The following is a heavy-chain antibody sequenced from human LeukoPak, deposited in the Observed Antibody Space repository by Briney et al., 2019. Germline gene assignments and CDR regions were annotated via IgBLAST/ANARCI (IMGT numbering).Heavy chain of an antibody. V-gene: IGHV3-23*01. CDR1: GFTFSSYA. CDR2: ISGSGGST. J-gene: IGHJ4*02. D-gene: IGHD5-24*01. Sequence: PGGSLRLSCAASGFTFSSYAMSWVRQAPGKGLEWVSAISGSGGSTYYADSVKGRFTISRDNSKNTLYLQMSGLRAEDTAVYYCXXXXXXNRWLESIDYWGQGTLVTVSS. CDR3: XXXXXXNRWLESIDY.